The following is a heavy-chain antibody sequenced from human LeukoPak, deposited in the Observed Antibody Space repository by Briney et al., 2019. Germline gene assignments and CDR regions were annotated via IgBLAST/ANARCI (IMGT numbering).Heavy chain of an antibody. V-gene: IGHV3-11*05. CDR1: GFMFSDYY. Sequence: GGSLRLSCAAAGFMFSDYYMSWIRQAPGKGLEWISYISSSSSYTNYVDSVKGRFTISRDNAKNSLYLQMNSLRAEDTAVYYCARAVSVSSYYFDCWGQGTLVTVSS. CDR2: ISSSSSYT. CDR3: ARAVSVSSYYFDC. D-gene: IGHD5/OR15-5a*01. J-gene: IGHJ4*02.